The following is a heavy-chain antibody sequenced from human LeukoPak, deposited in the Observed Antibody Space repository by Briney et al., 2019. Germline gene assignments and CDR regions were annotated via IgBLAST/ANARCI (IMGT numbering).Heavy chain of an antibody. D-gene: IGHD2-2*02. Sequence: PPETPSLTCAVYGVSPCGYYWSWIRQPPGEGVEGSGGIYLTVSTHSTPSLKSRVTISVDTSKNQFSLKLSSVPAADTAVYYCARAYQDIVVVPAAIPGCTETYYYYYHMDVWGKGTTVTVSS. V-gene: IGHV4-34*01. CDR2: IYLTVST. CDR1: GVSPCGYY. CDR3: ARAYQDIVVVPAAIPGCTETYYYYYHMDV. J-gene: IGHJ6*03.